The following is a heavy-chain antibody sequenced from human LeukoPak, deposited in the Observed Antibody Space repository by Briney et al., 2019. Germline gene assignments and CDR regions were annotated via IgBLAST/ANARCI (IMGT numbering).Heavy chain of an antibody. CDR3: ARRELSASYSFFDY. D-gene: IGHD1-26*01. J-gene: IGHJ4*02. Sequence: ASVKVSCKASGYTFTSYGISWVRQAPGQGLEWVGWITSYNGNTDTAQRFQGRVTMTTDTSTSTAYMELRGLRSDDTAVYYCARRELSASYSFFDYWGQGTLVTVSS. CDR1: GYTFTSYG. CDR2: ITSYNGNT. V-gene: IGHV1-18*01.